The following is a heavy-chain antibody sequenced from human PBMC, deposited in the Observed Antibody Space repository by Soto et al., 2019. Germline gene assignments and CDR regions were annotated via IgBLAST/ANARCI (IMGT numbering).Heavy chain of an antibody. CDR2: ISAYNGNT. CDR3: AREPTYFDY. Sequence: SSARQAPGQGLEWMGWISAYNGNTNYAQKLQGRVTMTTDTSTSTAYMELRSLRSDDTAVYYCAREPTYFDYWGQAPLVTVSS. J-gene: IGHJ4*02. V-gene: IGHV1-18*01.